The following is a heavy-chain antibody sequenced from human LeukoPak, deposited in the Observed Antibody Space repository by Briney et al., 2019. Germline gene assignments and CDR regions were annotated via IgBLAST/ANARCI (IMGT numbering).Heavy chain of an antibody. Sequence: KSSETLSLTCTVTGGSISSSSYYWGRIRQPPGKGLEWIGSIYYSGSTYYNPSLKSRVTISVDTSKNQFSLKLTPVAPPEPAVYYRASRPKWEPVIFDHWGQGTLVTAPS. V-gene: IGHV4-39*01. D-gene: IGHD1-26*01. CDR1: GGSISSSSYY. CDR2: IYYSGST. CDR3: ASRPKWEPVIFDH. J-gene: IGHJ4*02.